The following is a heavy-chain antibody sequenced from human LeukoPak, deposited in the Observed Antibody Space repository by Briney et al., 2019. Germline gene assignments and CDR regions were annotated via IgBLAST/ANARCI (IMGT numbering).Heavy chain of an antibody. CDR2: IYYREIT. CDR3: AREDTAQHWFDP. J-gene: IGHJ5*02. D-gene: IGHD5-18*01. V-gene: IGHV4-39*02. Sequence: PSETLSLTCTVSVGSISISSYYWGWIRQPPGKVREWIGRIYYREITYYNPSRKSRVTISVDTSKNQFSLKLSSVTAADPAVYYCAREDTAQHWFDPWGQGTLVTVSS. CDR1: VGSISISSYY.